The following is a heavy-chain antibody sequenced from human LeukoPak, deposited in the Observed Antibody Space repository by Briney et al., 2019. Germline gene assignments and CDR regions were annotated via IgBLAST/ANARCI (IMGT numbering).Heavy chain of an antibody. Sequence: ASVKVSCKASGYTLSTYNMHWVRQAPGQGLEWMGIINPSDGGTSYAQTFQGRVTMTRDTSTSTVHMELSSLRSEDTAVYYCARLTSANRYDYWGQGTLVTVSS. J-gene: IGHJ4*02. V-gene: IGHV1-46*01. CDR1: GYTLSTYN. CDR2: INPSDGGT. D-gene: IGHD1-14*01. CDR3: ARLTSANRYDY.